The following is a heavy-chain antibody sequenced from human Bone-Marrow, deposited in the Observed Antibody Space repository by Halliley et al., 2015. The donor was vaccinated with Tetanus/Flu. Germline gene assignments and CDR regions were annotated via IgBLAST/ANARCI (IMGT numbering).Heavy chain of an antibody. D-gene: IGHD6-6*01. CDR2: MAYDGVPQ. CDR3: AKPPRALPSRPRYFDY. J-gene: IGHJ4*02. V-gene: IGHV3-30*18. Sequence: MAYDGVPQYYPDPWKGRFTISRGNSNNPLYLQMNSLRPEDTAVYYCAKPPRALPSRPRYFDYWGQGTLVTVSS.